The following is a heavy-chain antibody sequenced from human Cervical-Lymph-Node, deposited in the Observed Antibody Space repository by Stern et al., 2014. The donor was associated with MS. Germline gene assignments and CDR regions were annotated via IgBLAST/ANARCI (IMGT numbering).Heavy chain of an antibody. V-gene: IGHV4-61*02. CDR2: IYLTGGT. Sequence: QVQLQESGPGLVKPSQTLSLTCSVSGGSISSGSSYWSWIRQPAGEGLEWIGRIYLTGGTSYNPSLQSRVSISLAPSKTQSPLGLSSVTAADTAVYYCARDKERTHYVDNHSWFDPWGQGTLVTVSS. D-gene: IGHD3-10*02. CDR1: GGSISSGSSY. J-gene: IGHJ5*02. CDR3: ARDKERTHYVDNHSWFDP.